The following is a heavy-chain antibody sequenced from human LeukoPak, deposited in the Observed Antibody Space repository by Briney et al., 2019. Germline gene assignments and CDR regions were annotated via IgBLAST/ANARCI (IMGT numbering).Heavy chain of an antibody. V-gene: IGHV4-61*02. CDR2: IYTSGST. Sequence: SETLSLTCTVSGGSISSGSYYWSWIRQPAGKGLEWIVRIYTSGSTNYNPSLKSRVTISVDTSKNQFSLKLSSVTAADTAVYYCAREEYSSSNRQTDYYYYYMDVWGKGTTVTVSS. D-gene: IGHD6-6*01. CDR1: GGSISSGSYY. J-gene: IGHJ6*03. CDR3: AREEYSSSNRQTDYYYYYMDV.